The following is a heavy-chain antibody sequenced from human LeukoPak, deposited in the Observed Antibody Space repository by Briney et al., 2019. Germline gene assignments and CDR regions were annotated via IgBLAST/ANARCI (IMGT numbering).Heavy chain of an antibody. V-gene: IGHV3-23*01. Sequence: GGFLRLSCAASGFTFSTYAMSWVRQAPGKGLQCVSGTTGSGDSAYSEDSVKGRFFVSRDNSKNTLYLQMHSLRPEDTAVYYCAKDKAPLLQSTSCAFDHWGQGTHVTVSS. J-gene: IGHJ4*02. CDR3: AKDKAPLLQSTSCAFDH. CDR1: GFTFSTYA. D-gene: IGHD2-2*01. CDR2: TTGSGDSA.